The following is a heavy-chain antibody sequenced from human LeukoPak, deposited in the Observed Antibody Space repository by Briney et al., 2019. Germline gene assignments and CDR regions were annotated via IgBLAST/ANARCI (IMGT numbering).Heavy chain of an antibody. V-gene: IGHV1-18*01. Sequence: ASVKVSCKASGHTFTSYGISWVRQAPGQGLEWMGWISANNGNTKYAQKLQGRVTMTTDTSTSTAYMELRTLRPDDTAVYYCARDRDRSGSQSYWGQGTLVTVSS. J-gene: IGHJ4*02. CDR3: ARDRDRSGSQSY. D-gene: IGHD1-26*01. CDR1: GHTFTSYG. CDR2: ISANNGNT.